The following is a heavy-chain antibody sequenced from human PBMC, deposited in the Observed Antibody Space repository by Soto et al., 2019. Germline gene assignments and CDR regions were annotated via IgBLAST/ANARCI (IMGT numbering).Heavy chain of an antibody. Sequence: EVQLLESGGSLIQPGGSLRLSCAASGFTFMSYAMSWVRQAPGKGLEWVSSISGSGGSTFFADSVKGRVTISRDNSKNTLYLQMNSLRAEDTAVYYCAKDQGGLLDAFDMWGQGTKVTVSS. CDR3: AKDQGGLLDAFDM. V-gene: IGHV3-23*01. CDR2: ISGSGGST. J-gene: IGHJ3*02. CDR1: GFTFMSYA. D-gene: IGHD3-16*01.